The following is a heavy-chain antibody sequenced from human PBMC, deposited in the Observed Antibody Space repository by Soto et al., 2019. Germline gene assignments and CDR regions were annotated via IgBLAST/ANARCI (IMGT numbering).Heavy chain of an antibody. CDR3: AKSLKFYCSSPNCYKYYFDH. D-gene: IGHD2-2*02. CDR2: ISYDGSEK. V-gene: IGHV3-30*18. Sequence: GGSLRLSCAASGFTFNTYGMHWVRQAPGQGLEWVAVISYDGSEKYYVDSVKGRFTISKDNSKYTLYLQMNSLRPEDTAVYYCAKSLKFYCSSPNCYKYYFDHWGQGTRVTVSS. J-gene: IGHJ4*02. CDR1: GFTFNTYG.